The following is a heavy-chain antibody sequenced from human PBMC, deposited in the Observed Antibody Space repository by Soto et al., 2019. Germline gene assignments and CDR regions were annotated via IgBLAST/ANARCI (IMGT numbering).Heavy chain of an antibody. CDR2: IYYSGST. J-gene: IGHJ4*02. CDR3: ASTIFGVVND. CDR1: GGSISSGGYY. D-gene: IGHD3-3*01. Sequence: SETLSLTCTVSGGSISSGGYYWSWIRQPPGKGLEWIGYIYYSGSTYYNPSLKSRVTISVDTSKNQFSLKLSSVTAADTAVYYCASTIFGVVNDWGQGTLVTVSS. V-gene: IGHV4-30-4*01.